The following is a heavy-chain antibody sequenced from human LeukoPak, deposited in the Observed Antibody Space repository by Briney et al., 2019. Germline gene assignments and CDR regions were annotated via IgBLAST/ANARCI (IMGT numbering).Heavy chain of an antibody. D-gene: IGHD6-6*01. J-gene: IGHJ4*02. CDR2: INPISGAT. CDR3: AREGPYSDSSRSRFDY. CDR1: GYTFTRYY. V-gene: IGHV1-46*01. Sequence: ASVKVSCKTSGYTFTRYYMQWVRQAPGHGLEWMGIINPISGATDYAQKFQGRVTMTRDTSTSTVYMELSSLRSEDTAVYYCAREGPYSDSSRSRFDYWGQGTLVTVSS.